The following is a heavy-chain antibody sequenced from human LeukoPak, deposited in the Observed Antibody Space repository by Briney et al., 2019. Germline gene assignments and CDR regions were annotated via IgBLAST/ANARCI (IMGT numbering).Heavy chain of an antibody. CDR2: MNPDSSNT. CDR1: GYTLTSYD. CDR3: ARGDWGSPDYYYMDV. Sequence: ASVKVSCKASGYTLTSYDINWVRQATGQGLEWMGWMNPDSSNTGYAQKFQGRVTMTRNTSISTAYMELSSLRSEDTAVYYCARGDWGSPDYYYMDVWGKGTTVTISS. V-gene: IGHV1-8*01. J-gene: IGHJ6*03. D-gene: IGHD7-27*01.